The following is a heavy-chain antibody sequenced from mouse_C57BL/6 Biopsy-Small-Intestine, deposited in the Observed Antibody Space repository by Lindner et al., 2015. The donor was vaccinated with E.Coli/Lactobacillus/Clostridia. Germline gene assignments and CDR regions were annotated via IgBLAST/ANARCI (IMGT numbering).Heavy chain of an antibody. CDR1: GYTFTAHY. CDR2: INPKSGET. CDR3: ARGGVYPVTEAGKTPFDY. J-gene: IGHJ4*01. D-gene: IGHD2-1*01. Sequence: SVKVSCKASGYTFTAHYMHWVRQAPGQGLEWMGWINPKSGETEYAREFQGRVTVTRDTSISTAYMELSRLTSDDTAVYYCARGGVYPVTEAGKTPFDYWGQGTLVTVSS. V-gene: IGHV1-84*02.